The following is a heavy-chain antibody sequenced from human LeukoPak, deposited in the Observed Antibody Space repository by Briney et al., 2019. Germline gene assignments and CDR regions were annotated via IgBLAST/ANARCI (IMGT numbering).Heavy chain of an antibody. CDR2: INAGNGNT. CDR3: AGNSGSYWAAFDI. J-gene: IGHJ3*02. CDR1: GYTFTSYA. Sequence: ASVKVSCKASGYTFTSYAMHWVRQAPGQRLEWMGWINAGNGNTKYSQKFQGRVTITRDTSASTAYMELSSLRSEDTAVYYCAGNSGSYWAAFDIWGQGTMVTVSS. D-gene: IGHD1-26*01. V-gene: IGHV1-3*01.